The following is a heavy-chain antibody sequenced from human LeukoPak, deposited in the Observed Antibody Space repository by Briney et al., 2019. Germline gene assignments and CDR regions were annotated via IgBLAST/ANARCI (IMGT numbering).Heavy chain of an antibody. CDR3: ARHISSGGTYAHFDY. Sequence: PSETLSLTCAVSGGSISDYYWTWIRQPPGKELEWIGYIYNSGSTNYNPSLESRVTISVDMSKYQFSLKLNSVTAADTAVYYCARHISSGGTYAHFDYWGQGTLVTVSS. D-gene: IGHD1-26*01. J-gene: IGHJ4*02. CDR2: IYNSGST. CDR1: GGSISDYY. V-gene: IGHV4-59*08.